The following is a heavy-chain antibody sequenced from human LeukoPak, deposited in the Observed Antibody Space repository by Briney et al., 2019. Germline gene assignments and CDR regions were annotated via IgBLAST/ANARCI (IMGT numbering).Heavy chain of an antibody. Sequence: PGGSLRLSCAASGFTFSSYAMSWVRQAPGKGLEWVSAISGSGGSTYYADSVKGRFTISRDNSKNTLYLQMNSLRAEDTAVYYCAKDIRHGQWLRNDAFDIWGQGTMVTVSS. CDR3: AKDIRHGQWLRNDAFDI. J-gene: IGHJ3*02. D-gene: IGHD5-12*01. V-gene: IGHV3-23*01. CDR2: ISGSGGST. CDR1: GFTFSSYA.